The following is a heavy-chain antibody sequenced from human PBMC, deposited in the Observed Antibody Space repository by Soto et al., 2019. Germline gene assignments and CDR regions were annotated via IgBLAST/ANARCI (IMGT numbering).Heavy chain of an antibody. CDR2: IKQDGSEK. CDR3: AARGPAAVVVVAATDDAFDI. V-gene: IGHV3-7*03. D-gene: IGHD2-15*01. Sequence: GGPLRLSCSASGFTFSSYWMSWVRQAPGKGLEWVANIKQDGSEKYYVDSVKGRFTISRDNAKNSLYLQMNSLRAEDTAVYYCAARGPAAVVVVAATDDAFDIWGQGTMVTVSS. J-gene: IGHJ3*02. CDR1: GFTFSSYW.